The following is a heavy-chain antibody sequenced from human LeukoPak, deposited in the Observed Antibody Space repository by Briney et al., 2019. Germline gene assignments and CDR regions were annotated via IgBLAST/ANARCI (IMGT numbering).Heavy chain of an antibody. Sequence: GASVKVSCKASGYTFTSYDINWVRQAPGQGLEWMGIINPSGGSTSYAQKFQGRVTMTRDMSTSTVYMELSSLRSEDTAVYYCARDPTYYDFWSGYLSTFDIWGQGTMVTVSS. CDR1: GYTFTSYD. CDR2: INPSGGST. D-gene: IGHD3-3*01. V-gene: IGHV1-46*01. CDR3: ARDPTYYDFWSGYLSTFDI. J-gene: IGHJ3*02.